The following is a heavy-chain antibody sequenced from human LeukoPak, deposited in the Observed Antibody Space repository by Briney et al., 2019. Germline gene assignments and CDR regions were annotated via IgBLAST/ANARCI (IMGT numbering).Heavy chain of an antibody. V-gene: IGHV3-74*01. CDR1: GSPFSSHW. Sequence: PGGSLRLSCEVSGSPFSSHWMHWVRQAPGKGLVWVSRINSDGSSTSYADSVKGRFTISRDNAKNTLYLQMNSLRAEDTAVYHCARDRGGSAFDILGQGTMVTVSS. J-gene: IGHJ3*02. CDR2: INSDGSST. D-gene: IGHD3-10*01. CDR3: ARDRGGSAFDI.